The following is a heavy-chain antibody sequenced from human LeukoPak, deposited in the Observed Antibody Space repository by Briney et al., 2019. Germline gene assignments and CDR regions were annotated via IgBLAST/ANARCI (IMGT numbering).Heavy chain of an antibody. V-gene: IGHV1-69*05. CDR1: GGTFSSYA. Sequence: VASVKVSCKASGGTFSSYAISWVRQAPGQGLEWMGGIIPIFGTANYAQKFQGRVTITTDESTSTAYMELSSLRSEDTAVYYCARGVLRFLEWLPNQYYYCMDVWGKGTTVTVSS. CDR2: IIPIFGTA. J-gene: IGHJ6*03. D-gene: IGHD3-3*01. CDR3: ARGVLRFLEWLPNQYYYCMDV.